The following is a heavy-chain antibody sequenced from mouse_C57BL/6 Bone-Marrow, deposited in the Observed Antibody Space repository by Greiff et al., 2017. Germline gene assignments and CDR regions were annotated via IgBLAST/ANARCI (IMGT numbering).Heavy chain of an antibody. CDR1: GFTFSSYT. V-gene: IGHV5-9*01. J-gene: IGHJ4*01. Sequence: EVKLVESGGGLVKPGGSLKLSCAASGFTFSSYTMSWVRQTPGKRLEWVATISGGGGNTYYPDSVKGRFTISRDNAKNTLYLQMSSLRSEDTALYYCARRGFPYYAMDYWGQGTSVTVSS. CDR2: ISGGGGNT. CDR3: ARRGFPYYAMDY.